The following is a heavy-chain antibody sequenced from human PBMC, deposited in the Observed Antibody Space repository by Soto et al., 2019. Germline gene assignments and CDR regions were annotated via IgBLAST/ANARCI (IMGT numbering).Heavy chain of an antibody. Sequence: PSETLSLTCTVSGGTIRSSSYYWGWIRQPPGKGLEWIGSIYYSGSTYYNPSLKSRVTISVDTSKNQFSLKLSSVTAADTAVYYCARQRYDFWSGYYHNWFDPWGQGTLVTVSS. D-gene: IGHD3-3*01. V-gene: IGHV4-39*01. CDR1: GGTIRSSSYY. CDR3: ARQRYDFWSGYYHNWFDP. J-gene: IGHJ5*02. CDR2: IYYSGST.